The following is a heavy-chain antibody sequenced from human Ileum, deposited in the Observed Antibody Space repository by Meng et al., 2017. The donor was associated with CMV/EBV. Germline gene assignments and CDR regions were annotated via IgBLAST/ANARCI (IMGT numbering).Heavy chain of an antibody. CDR1: GGSISSSHW. CDR2: IYPGGNP. Sequence: GGSISSSHWWSWVRQPPGKGLEWIGAIYPGGNPNYNPSLKSRVTISLDESKNHFSLKLSSVTAADTAVYYCARNYCSDGSCYPAFHYWGQGTLVTVSS. J-gene: IGHJ4*02. CDR3: ARNYCSDGSCYPAFHY. V-gene: IGHV4/OR15-8*02. D-gene: IGHD2-15*01.